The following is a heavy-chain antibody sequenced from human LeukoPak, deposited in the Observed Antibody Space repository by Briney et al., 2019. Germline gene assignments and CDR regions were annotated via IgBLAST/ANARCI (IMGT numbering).Heavy chain of an antibody. J-gene: IGHJ4*02. CDR3: ARVVGAIDY. D-gene: IGHD1-26*01. CDR2: IYYSGST. V-gene: IGHV4-59*01. Sequence: ASETLSLTCTVSGGSISSYYWSWIRQPPGKGLEWIGYIYYSGSTNYNPSLKSRVTISVDTSKNQFSLKLSSVTAADTAVYYCARVVGAIDYWGQGTLVTVSS. CDR1: GGSISSYY.